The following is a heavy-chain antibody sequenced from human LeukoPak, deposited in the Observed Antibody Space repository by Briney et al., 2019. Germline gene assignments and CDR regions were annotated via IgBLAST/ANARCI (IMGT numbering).Heavy chain of an antibody. CDR1: GFTFSSYA. CDR2: ISYDGSNK. D-gene: IGHD6-19*01. V-gene: IGHV3-30-3*01. Sequence: PGGSLRLSCVASGFTFSSYAMHWVRQAPGKGLEWVALISYDGSNKYYADSVKGRFTISRDNSKNTLYLQMNSLRAEDTAVYYCAKGWYSSGWYGDYWGQGTLVTVSS. J-gene: IGHJ4*02. CDR3: AKGWYSSGWYGDY.